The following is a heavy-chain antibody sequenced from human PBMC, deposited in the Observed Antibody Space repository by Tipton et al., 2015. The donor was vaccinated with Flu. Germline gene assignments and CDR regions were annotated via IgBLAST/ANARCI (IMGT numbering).Heavy chain of an antibody. CDR1: GFTFSSYV. J-gene: IGHJ4*02. D-gene: IGHD3-10*01. Sequence: SLRFSCAASGFTFSSYVMSWVRQAPGKGLEWVSLISGTGGSTYFADSVKGRFTISRDSSKNTLNLQMNSLRADDTAVYYCAKGGSWIGEPLGNWGQGTLVTVSS. CDR3: AKGGSWIGEPLGN. CDR2: ISGTGGST. V-gene: IGHV3-23*01.